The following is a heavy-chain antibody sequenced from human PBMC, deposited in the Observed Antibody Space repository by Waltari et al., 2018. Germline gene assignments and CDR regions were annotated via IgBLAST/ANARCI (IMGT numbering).Heavy chain of an antibody. Sequence: EVQLLESGGGLVQPGGSLRLSCAASGFTFSSYAMSWVRQAPGEGLGWFSAISGSGGSTYYADSVKGRFTISRDNSKNTLYLQMNSLRAEDTAVYYCAQMVAGAGGFDYWGQGTLVTVSS. V-gene: IGHV3-23*01. J-gene: IGHJ4*02. CDR2: ISGSGGST. CDR3: AQMVAGAGGFDY. D-gene: IGHD6-19*01. CDR1: GFTFSSYA.